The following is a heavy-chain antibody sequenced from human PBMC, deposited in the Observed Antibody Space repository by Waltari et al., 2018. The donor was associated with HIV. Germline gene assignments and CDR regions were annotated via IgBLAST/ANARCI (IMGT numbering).Heavy chain of an antibody. J-gene: IGHJ3*02. V-gene: IGHV3-21*01. CDR2: ISSSSSYI. Sequence: EVQLVESGGGLVKPGGSLRLSCAASGFTFSGYSMKWVRQAPGKGLELVSSISSSSSYIYYADSVKGRFTISRDNAKNSLYLQMNSLRAEDTAVYYCARDLEGAFDIWGQGTMVTVSS. CDR3: ARDLEGAFDI. CDR1: GFTFSGYS.